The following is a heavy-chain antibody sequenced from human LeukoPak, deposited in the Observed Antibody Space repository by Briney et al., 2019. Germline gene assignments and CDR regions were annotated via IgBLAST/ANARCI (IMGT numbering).Heavy chain of an antibody. CDR2: ISFDGSNQ. CDR1: GFTFDDYG. V-gene: IGHV3-30*18. D-gene: IGHD2-15*01. Sequence: GGSLRLSCAASGFTFDDYGIHWVRQAPGKGLEWVAVISFDGSNQYYADSVKGRFTISGDNSKNTLFLQMNSLRAEDTAVYYCAKDLGHCSGGICYYFDYWGQGTLVTVSS. J-gene: IGHJ4*02. CDR3: AKDLGHCSGGICYYFDY.